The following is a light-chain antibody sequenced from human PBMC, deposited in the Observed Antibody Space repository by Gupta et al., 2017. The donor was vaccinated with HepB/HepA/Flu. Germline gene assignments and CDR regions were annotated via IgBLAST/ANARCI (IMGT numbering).Light chain of an antibody. V-gene: IGKV2-30*01. CDR3: VQGTHWPT. CDR1: QSLVFSDGNTV. J-gene: IGKJ4*01. Sequence: DVVLTPSPLSLPVTLGQPASISCRSSQSLVFSDGNTVLHWFQQRPGQSPRRLLYQVSKRDSGVPERFSGSGSGTDFTLRISRVEAEDVAIYYGVQGTHWPTFGGGTKVEIK. CDR2: QVS.